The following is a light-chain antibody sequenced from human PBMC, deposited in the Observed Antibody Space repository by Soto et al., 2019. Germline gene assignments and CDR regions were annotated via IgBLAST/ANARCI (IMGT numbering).Light chain of an antibody. CDR1: QSLLYTNGYNY. CDR2: LGS. Sequence: DIVMTQSPLSLPVTPGEPASISCRSSQSLLYTNGYNYLDWYLQKPGQSPQLLIYLGSNRASGVPDRFSGSGSGTEFTLKISRVEAEDVGIYYCMQALQTPFTFGGGTKVEIK. CDR3: MQALQTPFT. J-gene: IGKJ4*01. V-gene: IGKV2-28*01.